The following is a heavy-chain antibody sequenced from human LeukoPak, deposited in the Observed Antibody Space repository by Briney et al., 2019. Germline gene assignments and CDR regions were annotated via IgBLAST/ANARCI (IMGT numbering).Heavy chain of an antibody. V-gene: IGHV4-61*02. J-gene: IGHJ6*03. D-gene: IGHD3-3*01. CDR3: ARGIRGRDPRSGYYTLGYYYYMDV. Sequence: PSEILSLTCTVSGGSISSGSYYWSWLRQPAGKGLEWIGRIYTSGSTNYTPSIKSRVTISVDTSKNQFSLKLSSVTAADTAVYYCARGIRGRDPRSGYYTLGYYYYMDVWGKGTTVTVSS. CDR1: GGSISSGSYY. CDR2: IYTSGST.